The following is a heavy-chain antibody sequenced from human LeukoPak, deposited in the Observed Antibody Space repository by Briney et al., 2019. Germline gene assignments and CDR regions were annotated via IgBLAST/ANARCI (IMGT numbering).Heavy chain of an antibody. Sequence: ASVKVSCKASGYTFTNYGISWVRQAPGQGLEWMGWISIYNGNTDYAQKLRGRVTMTTDTSTSTAYMELSSLRSEDTAVYYCARITYDFWSGYYMPDDPWGQGTLVTVSS. J-gene: IGHJ5*02. D-gene: IGHD3-3*01. V-gene: IGHV1-18*01. CDR2: ISIYNGNT. CDR1: GYTFTNYG. CDR3: ARITYDFWSGYYMPDDP.